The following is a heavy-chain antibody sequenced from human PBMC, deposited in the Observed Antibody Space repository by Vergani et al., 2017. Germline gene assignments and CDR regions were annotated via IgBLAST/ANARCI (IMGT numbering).Heavy chain of an antibody. CDR3: TKGSVYYHDSAGHGYDPYTGFDL. CDR2: IRSKANSYAT. Sequence: EVQLVESGGGLVQPGGSLKLSCAASGFTFSGSAMHWVRQASGKGLEWVGRIRSKANSYATAYAASVKGRFTISRDNAKNSLFLEMNSLRFEDTAVYFCTKGSVYYHDSAGHGYDPYTGFDLWGQGTTVTVSS. J-gene: IGHJ6*02. CDR1: GFTFSGSA. D-gene: IGHD5-12*01. V-gene: IGHV3-73*01.